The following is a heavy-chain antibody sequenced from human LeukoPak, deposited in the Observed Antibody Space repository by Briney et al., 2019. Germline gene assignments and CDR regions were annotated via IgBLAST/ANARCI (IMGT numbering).Heavy chain of an antibody. CDR1: GGSICSGGYS. Sequence: SQTLSLTCTVSGGSICSGGYSWSWIRQPPGKGLEWIGNIHHSGGTYYNPSLKSRVTISVDRSKNHFSLTLNSVTAADTAAYYCARDLPLAAAAKDVFDLWGQGTLVTVSS. CDR2: IHHSGGT. CDR3: ARDLPLAAAAKDVFDL. J-gene: IGHJ3*01. D-gene: IGHD6-13*01. V-gene: IGHV4-30-2*01.